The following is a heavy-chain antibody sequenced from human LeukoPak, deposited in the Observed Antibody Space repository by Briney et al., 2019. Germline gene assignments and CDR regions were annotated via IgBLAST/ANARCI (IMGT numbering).Heavy chain of an antibody. V-gene: IGHV5-51*01. J-gene: IGHJ4*02. CDR3: ARLPLPTIGRPYYFDY. Sequence: GESLKISCKGSGYSFTSYWIGWVRQMPGKGLEWMGIIYPGDSDTRYSPSFQGQVTISADKSISTAYLQWSSLKASDTATYYCARLPLPTIGRPYYFDYWGQGTLVTVSS. D-gene: IGHD1-26*01. CDR2: IYPGDSDT. CDR1: GYSFTSYW.